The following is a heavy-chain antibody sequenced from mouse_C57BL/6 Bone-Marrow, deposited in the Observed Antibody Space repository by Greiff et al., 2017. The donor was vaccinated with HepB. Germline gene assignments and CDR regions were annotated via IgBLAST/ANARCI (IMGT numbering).Heavy chain of an antibody. D-gene: IGHD1-1*01. CDR3: ARLSTVVALYAMDY. CDR1: GFSLSTSGMG. CDR2: IYWDDDK. Sequence: QVTLKVCGPGILQSSQTLSLTCSFSGFSLSTSGMGVSWIRQPSGKGLEWLAHIYWDDDKRYNPSLKSRLTISKDTSRNQVFLKITSVDTADTATYYCARLSTVVALYAMDYWGQGTSVTVSS. J-gene: IGHJ4*01. V-gene: IGHV8-12*01.